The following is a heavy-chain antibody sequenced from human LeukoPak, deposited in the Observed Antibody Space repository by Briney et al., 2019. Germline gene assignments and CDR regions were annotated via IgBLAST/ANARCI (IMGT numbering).Heavy chain of an antibody. J-gene: IGHJ4*02. CDR2: INPNSGGT. Sequence: ASVKVSCKASGYTFTGYYMHWVRQAPGQGLEWMGWINPNSGGTNYAQKFQGRVTMTRDTSITTVYMSLTRLTSADTAVYYCARAPRINSRGRHAHFDFWGQGTGVTVSS. V-gene: IGHV1-2*02. D-gene: IGHD3-22*01. CDR1: GYTFTGYY. CDR3: ARAPRINSRGRHAHFDF.